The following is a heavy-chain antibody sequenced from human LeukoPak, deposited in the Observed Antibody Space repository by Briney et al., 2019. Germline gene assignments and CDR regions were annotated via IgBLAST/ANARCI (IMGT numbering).Heavy chain of an antibody. V-gene: IGHV1-69*04. CDR3: ARASYDSSGYYYY. CDR1: GGTFSSYA. D-gene: IGHD3-22*01. J-gene: IGHJ4*02. CDR2: IIPILGIA. Sequence: SVKVSCKASGGTFSSYAISWVRQAPGQGLEWMGRIIPILGIANYAQKFQGRVTITADKSTSTAYMELSSLRSEDTAVYYCARASYDSSGYYYYWGQGTLVTVSS.